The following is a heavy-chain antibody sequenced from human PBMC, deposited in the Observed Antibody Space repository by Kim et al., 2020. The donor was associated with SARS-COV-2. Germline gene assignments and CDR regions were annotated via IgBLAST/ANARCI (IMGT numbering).Heavy chain of an antibody. CDR3: ARSPLGYCSSTSCGLVGGYYYYMDV. J-gene: IGHJ6*03. V-gene: IGHV4-59*08. CDR2: MYYSGST. Sequence: SETLYITCTVSGGSISSYYWSWIRQPPGKGLEWIGYMYYSGSTNYNPSLKSRVTISVDTSKNQFSLKLSSVTAADTAVYYCARSPLGYCSSTSCGLVGGYYYYMDVWGKGTTVTVSS. D-gene: IGHD2-2*01. CDR1: GGSISSYY.